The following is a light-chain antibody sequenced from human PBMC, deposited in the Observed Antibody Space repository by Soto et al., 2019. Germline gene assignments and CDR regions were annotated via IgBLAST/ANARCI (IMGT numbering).Light chain of an antibody. J-gene: IGLJ1*01. CDR2: DVT. CDR1: RNDVGGYNY. V-gene: IGLV2-11*01. CDR3: CSYAGSYIFV. Sequence: QSALTQPRSVSGSPGQSVTISCTGTRNDVGGYNYVSWYQQHPGKAPKLMIYDVTKRPSGVPDRFSGSKSGSTASLTISGLPAEDEADYYCCSYAGSYIFVFGTGTKVTVL.